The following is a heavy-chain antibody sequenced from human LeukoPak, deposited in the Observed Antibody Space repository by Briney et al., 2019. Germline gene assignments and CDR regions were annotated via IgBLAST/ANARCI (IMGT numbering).Heavy chain of an antibody. CDR2: INPSGGST. CDR1: GYTFTSYY. J-gene: IGHJ6*03. V-gene: IGHV1-46*01. CDR3: ASGRGYYYYYMDV. Sequence: ASVKVSCKASGYTFTSYYMHWVRQAPGQGLEWMGIINPSGGSTNYAQKFQGRVTITADKSTSTAYMELSSLRSEDTAVYYCASGRGYYYYYMDVWGKGTTVTVSS.